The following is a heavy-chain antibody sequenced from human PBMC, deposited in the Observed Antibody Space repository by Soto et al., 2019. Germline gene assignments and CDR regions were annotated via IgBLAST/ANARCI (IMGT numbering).Heavy chain of an antibody. CDR2: MNPNSGNT. J-gene: IGHJ3*01. CDR3: ARVMGYFTIVLCSGRAFDF. V-gene: IGHV1-8*01. D-gene: IGHD2-8*01. CDR1: GYTFTSYD. Sequence: ASVKVSCKASGYTFTSYDINWVRQATGQGLEWMGWMNPNSGNTGYAQKFQGRVTMTRNTSISTAYMELSSLRSEDTAVYYCARVMGYFTIVLCSGRAFDFSGQRTM.